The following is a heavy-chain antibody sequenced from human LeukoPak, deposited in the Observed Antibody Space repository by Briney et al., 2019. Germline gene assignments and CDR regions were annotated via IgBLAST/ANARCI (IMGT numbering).Heavy chain of an antibody. CDR3: AKDGAQYSSGPECDP. V-gene: IGHV3-23*01. CDR2: ISHDGMNA. D-gene: IGHD6-19*01. Sequence: GGSLRLSCAASGLHFSGTAMSWVRQAPGKGLEWVSAISHDGMNAYYADSVKRRFTISRDNSKKTVSLEMSSLTAADTGVYYCAKDGAQYSSGPECDPRGQGALVTVSP. CDR1: GLHFSGTA. J-gene: IGHJ5*02.